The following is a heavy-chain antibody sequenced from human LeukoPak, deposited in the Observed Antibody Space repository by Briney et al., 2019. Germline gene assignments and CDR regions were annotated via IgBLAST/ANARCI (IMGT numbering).Heavy chain of an antibody. J-gene: IGHJ4*02. Sequence: SVKVSCKASGGTFSSYAISWVRQAPGQGPEWMGGIIPIFGTTNYAQKFQGRVTITADESTSTAYTELSSLRSEDTAVYYCARIVGIASRGYFDYWGQGTLVTVSS. D-gene: IGHD3-10*01. CDR2: IIPIFGTT. CDR1: GGTFSSYA. CDR3: ARIVGIASRGYFDY. V-gene: IGHV1-69*13.